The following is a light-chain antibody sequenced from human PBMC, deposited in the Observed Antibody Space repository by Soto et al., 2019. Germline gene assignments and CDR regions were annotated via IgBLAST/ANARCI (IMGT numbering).Light chain of an antibody. Sequence: QSALTQPASVSGSTGQSITISCTGTSSDVGGYNYVSWYQQHPGKAPKLMIYEVSNRPSGVSNRFSGSKSGNTASLTISGLQAEDEADYYCSSYTSSSTRVFGGGTMLTVL. CDR1: SSDVGGYNY. CDR2: EVS. J-gene: IGLJ3*02. V-gene: IGLV2-14*01. CDR3: SSYTSSSTRV.